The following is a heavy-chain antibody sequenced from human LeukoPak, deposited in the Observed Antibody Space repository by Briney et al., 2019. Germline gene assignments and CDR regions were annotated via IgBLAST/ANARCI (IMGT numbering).Heavy chain of an antibody. J-gene: IGHJ4*02. D-gene: IGHD3-16*02. CDR1: GYTFTSYG. V-gene: IGHV1-18*01. Sequence: GASVKVSCKASGYTFTSYGNSWVRQAPGQGLEWMGWISAYNGNTNYAQKLQGRVTMTTDTSTSTAYMELRSLRSDDTAVYYCARVVVSIMITFGGVIPTGYFDYWGQGTLVTVSS. CDR3: ARVVVSIMITFGGVIPTGYFDY. CDR2: ISAYNGNT.